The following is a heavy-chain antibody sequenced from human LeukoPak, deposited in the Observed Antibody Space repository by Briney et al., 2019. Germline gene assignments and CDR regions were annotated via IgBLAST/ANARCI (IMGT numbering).Heavy chain of an antibody. CDR3: ARTQHGEFDY. V-gene: IGHV4-59*12. Sequence: SETLSLTCTVSGGSIRNYYWSWIRQPPGKGLEWIGYIHYSGSTNYNPSLKSRVTMSLDTSKNQFSLKLRSVTAADTAVYYCARTQHGEFDYWGQGTLVTVSS. CDR2: IHYSGST. D-gene: IGHD7-27*01. CDR1: GGSIRNYY. J-gene: IGHJ4*02.